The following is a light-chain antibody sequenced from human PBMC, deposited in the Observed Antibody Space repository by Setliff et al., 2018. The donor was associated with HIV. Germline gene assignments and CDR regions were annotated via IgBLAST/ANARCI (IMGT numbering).Light chain of an antibody. CDR2: DDS. Sequence: SYELTQPPSVSLAPGKTARITCGGNDTGRKSVHWYQQKPGQAPVLVVSDDSDRPSGIPERFSGSISGNTATLTISRVEAGDEADYYCQVWDSSSDHVVFGGGTKVTVL. CDR3: QVWDSSSDHVV. CDR1: DTGRKS. J-gene: IGLJ2*01. V-gene: IGLV3-21*03.